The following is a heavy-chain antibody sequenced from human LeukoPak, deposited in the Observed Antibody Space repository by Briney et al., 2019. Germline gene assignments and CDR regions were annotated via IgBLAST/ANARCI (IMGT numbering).Heavy chain of an antibody. CDR1: GFTFSTYA. J-gene: IGHJ5*02. Sequence: GGSLRLSCAASGFTFSTYAMSWVRQAPGKGLEWVSSVSTSGGDAYNADSVKGRFTISRDNAKNSLYLQMNSLRAEDTAVYYCARDPSSGWYLKGWFDPWGQGTLVTVSS. D-gene: IGHD6-19*01. CDR2: VSTSGGDA. CDR3: ARDPSSGWYLKGWFDP. V-gene: IGHV3-21*01.